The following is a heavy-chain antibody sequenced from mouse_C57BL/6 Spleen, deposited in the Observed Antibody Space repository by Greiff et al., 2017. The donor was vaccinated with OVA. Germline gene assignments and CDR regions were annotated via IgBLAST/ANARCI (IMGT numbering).Heavy chain of an antibody. CDR3: ARGGYYSNLDAMDY. CDR2: INYDGSST. D-gene: IGHD2-5*01. J-gene: IGHJ4*01. CDR1: GFTFSDYY. Sequence: EVQVVESEGGLVQPGSSMKLSCTASGFTFSDYYMAWVRQVPEKGLEWVANINYDGSSTYYLDSLKSRFIISRDNAKNILYLQMSSLKSEDTATYYCARGGYYSNLDAMDYWGQGTSVTVSS. V-gene: IGHV5-16*01.